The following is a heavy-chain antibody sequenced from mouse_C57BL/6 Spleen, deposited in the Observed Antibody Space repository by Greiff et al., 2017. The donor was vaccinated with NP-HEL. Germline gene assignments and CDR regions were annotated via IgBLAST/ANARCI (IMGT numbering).Heavy chain of an antibody. D-gene: IGHD1-1*01. V-gene: IGHV1-42*01. Sequence: EVQLQQSGPELVKPGASVKISCKASGYSFTGYYMNWVKQSPEKSLEWIGEINPSTGGTTYNQKFKAKATLTVDKSSSTAYMPLKSLTSEDSAVYYCSRRGYGSSPFDYWGQGNTLTVSS. CDR1: GYSFTGYY. CDR3: SRRGYGSSPFDY. J-gene: IGHJ2*01. CDR2: INPSTGGT.